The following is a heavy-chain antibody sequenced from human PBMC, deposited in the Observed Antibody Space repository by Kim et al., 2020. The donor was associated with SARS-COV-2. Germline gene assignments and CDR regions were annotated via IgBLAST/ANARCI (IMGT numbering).Heavy chain of an antibody. J-gene: IGHJ4*02. CDR3: ARDHSSYYDSSGYTVFDY. D-gene: IGHD3-22*01. CDR2: IIPIFGTA. V-gene: IGHV1-69*13. CDR1: GGTFSSYA. Sequence: SVKVSCKASGGTFSSYAISWVRQAPGQGLEWMGGIIPIFGTANYAQKFQSRVTITADESTSTAYMELSSLRSEDTAVYYCARDHSSYYDSSGYTVFDYWGQGTLVTVSS.